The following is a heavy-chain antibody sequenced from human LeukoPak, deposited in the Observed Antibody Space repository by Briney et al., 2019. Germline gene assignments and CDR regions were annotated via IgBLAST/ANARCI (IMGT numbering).Heavy chain of an antibody. CDR3: ARPKSLGATGNYFDY. Sequence: ASVKVSCXASGGTFSSYAISWVRQAPGQGLEWMGRIIPIFGTANYAQKFQGRVTITTDESTSTAYMELSSLRSEDTAVYYCARPKSLGATGNYFDYWGQGTLVTVSS. CDR1: GGTFSSYA. V-gene: IGHV1-69*05. D-gene: IGHD1-26*01. CDR2: IIPIFGTA. J-gene: IGHJ4*02.